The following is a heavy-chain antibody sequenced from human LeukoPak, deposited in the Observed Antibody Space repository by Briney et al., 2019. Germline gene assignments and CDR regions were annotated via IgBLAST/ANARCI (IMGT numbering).Heavy chain of an antibody. V-gene: IGHV1-18*01. Sequence: ASVKVSCKASGYTFTSYGISWVRQAPGQGLEWMGWISAYNGNTNYAQKLQGRVTMTTDTSTSTACMELRSLRSDDTAVYYCAREEQQQRTNWFDPWGQGTLVTVSS. J-gene: IGHJ5*02. CDR2: ISAYNGNT. CDR1: GYTFTSYG. CDR3: AREEQQQRTNWFDP. D-gene: IGHD6-13*01.